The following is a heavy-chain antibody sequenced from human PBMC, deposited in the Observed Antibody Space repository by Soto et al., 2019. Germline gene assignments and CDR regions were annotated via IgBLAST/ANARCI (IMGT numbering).Heavy chain of an antibody. Sequence: QLQLQESGSGLVKPSQTLSLTCAVSGGSISSGGYSWSWIRQPPGKGLEWIGYIYHSGSTYYNPSLKSRVTISVDRSKNQFSLKLSSVTAADTAVYYCAREGYSGYDSPGYFDYWGQGTLVTASS. V-gene: IGHV4-30-2*01. CDR1: GGSISSGGYS. J-gene: IGHJ4*02. D-gene: IGHD5-12*01. CDR2: IYHSGST. CDR3: AREGYSGYDSPGYFDY.